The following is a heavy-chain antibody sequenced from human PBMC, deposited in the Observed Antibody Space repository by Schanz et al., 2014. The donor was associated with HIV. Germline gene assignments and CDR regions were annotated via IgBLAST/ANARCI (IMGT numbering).Heavy chain of an antibody. J-gene: IGHJ4*02. Sequence: VQLVESGGVVVQPGGSLRISCAASGFTFDDYTMHWVRQAPGKGLEWVSVISYDGRNKLYADSVKGRFTISRDNSKNTLYLQMNSLRAEDTSVYYCARGFQGFDYWGQGTLVTVSS. V-gene: IGHV3-30*03. D-gene: IGHD3-10*01. CDR2: ISYDGRNK. CDR1: GFTFDDYT. CDR3: ARGFQGFDY.